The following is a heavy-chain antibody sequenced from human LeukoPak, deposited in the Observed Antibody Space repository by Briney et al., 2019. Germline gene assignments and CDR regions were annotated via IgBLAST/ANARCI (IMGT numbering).Heavy chain of an antibody. J-gene: IGHJ5*02. CDR3: ARHWIPIPAAIPNWFDP. D-gene: IGHD2-2*02. CDR2: INHSGST. Sequence: PSETLSLTCAVYGGSFSGYYWSWIRQPPGKGLEWIGEINHSGSTNYNPSLKSRVTISVDTSKNQFSLKLSSVTAADTAVYYCARHWIPIPAAIPNWFDPWGQGTLVTVSS. V-gene: IGHV4-34*01. CDR1: GGSFSGYY.